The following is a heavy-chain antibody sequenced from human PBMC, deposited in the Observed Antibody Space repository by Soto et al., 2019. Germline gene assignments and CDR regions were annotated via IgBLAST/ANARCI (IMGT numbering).Heavy chain of an antibody. CDR2: IYYSGST. D-gene: IGHD3-16*01. CDR1: GGYTSSYY. J-gene: IGHJ5*02. V-gene: IGHV4-59*01. CDR3: ARDGGGEDWFDP. Sequence: SETLSLTCTVSGGYTSSYYWSWIRQPPGKGLEWIGYIYYSGSTNYNPSLKSRVTISVDTSKNQFSLKLSSVTAADTAVYYCARDGGGEDWFDPWGQGTLVTVSS.